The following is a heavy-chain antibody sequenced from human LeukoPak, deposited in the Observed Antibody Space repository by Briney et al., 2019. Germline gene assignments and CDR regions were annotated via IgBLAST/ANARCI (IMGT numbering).Heavy chain of an antibody. CDR2: IYTGGST. Sequence: GGSLRLSCVASGFSISNYSMDWVRQAPGKGLEWVSVIYTGGSTYYADSVKGRFSVSRDNSKNTMYLQMNSLRAEDTAVYYCARDATSSYYYGSGRDGMNVWGQGTTVTVSS. V-gene: IGHV3-53*01. CDR1: GFSISNYS. CDR3: ARDATSSYYYGSGRDGMNV. J-gene: IGHJ6*02. D-gene: IGHD3-10*01.